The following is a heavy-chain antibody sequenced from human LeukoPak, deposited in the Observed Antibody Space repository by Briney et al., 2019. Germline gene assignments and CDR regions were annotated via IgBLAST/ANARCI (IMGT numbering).Heavy chain of an antibody. CDR3: ARKLGYCTGASCYVDY. D-gene: IGHD2-2*01. CDR1: GFIFSSYW. CDR2: IKQDGNEK. Sequence: GGSLRLSCTASGFIFSSYWMTWVRQAPGKGLEWVANIKQDGNEKYNVDSVKGRSTISRDNAQNSLYLQMNSLRADDTAVYYCARKLGYCTGASCYVDYWGQGTLVTVSS. J-gene: IGHJ4*02. V-gene: IGHV3-7*03.